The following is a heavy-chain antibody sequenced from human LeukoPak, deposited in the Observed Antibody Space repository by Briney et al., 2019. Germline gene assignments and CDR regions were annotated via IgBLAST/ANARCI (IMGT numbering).Heavy chain of an antibody. J-gene: IGHJ4*02. Sequence: EGSLTLSCAPSGFTFSSYAMSWVRQAPGKGLEWVSAISGSGGSTYYADSVKGRFTISRDNSKNTLCLQMNSLRAEDTAVYYCAKEGTIFGVVSDYWGQGTLVTVSS. CDR1: GFTFSSYA. V-gene: IGHV3-23*01. D-gene: IGHD3-3*01. CDR3: AKEGTIFGVVSDY. CDR2: ISGSGGST.